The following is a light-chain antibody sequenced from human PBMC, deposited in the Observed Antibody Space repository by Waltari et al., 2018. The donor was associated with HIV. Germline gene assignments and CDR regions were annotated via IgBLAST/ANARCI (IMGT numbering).Light chain of an antibody. J-gene: IGLJ1*01. CDR3: CSYAGTYV. V-gene: IGLV2-11*01. Sequence: QSALTQPRSVSGSPGQSVTISCTGTSSDIGTYNYVSWYQQHPAKAPKLMIYDVSQRPSGVPDRFSGSKSGNTASLTISGLQAEDEADYYCCSYAGTYVFGTGTKVTVL. CDR1: SSDIGTYNY. CDR2: DVS.